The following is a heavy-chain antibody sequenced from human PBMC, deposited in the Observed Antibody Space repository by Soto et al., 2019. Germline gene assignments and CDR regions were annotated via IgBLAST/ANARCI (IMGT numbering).Heavy chain of an antibody. D-gene: IGHD1-1*01. CDR2: ISPYSGET. CDR1: GYTFTSYG. V-gene: IGHV1-18*04. Sequence: ASVKVSCKASGYTFTSYGIVWVRQAPGQGLEWMGWISPYSGETRYAEKFQDRVTLTTDTSTKTAYMDLRNLKSDDTAVYWCAKGTLDGSDFWG. J-gene: IGHJ6*01. CDR3: AKGTLDGSDF.